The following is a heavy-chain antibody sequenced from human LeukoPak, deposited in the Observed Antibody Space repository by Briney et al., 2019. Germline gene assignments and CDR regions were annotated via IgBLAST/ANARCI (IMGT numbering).Heavy chain of an antibody. CDR3: ARRSGSPEYFQH. J-gene: IGHJ1*01. CDR1: AYSFINYH. D-gene: IGHD1-26*01. CDR2: INPTDGST. V-gene: IGHV1-46*01. Sequence: ASVNLCFTSSAYSFINYHMHWVRQAPGQGLEWMGIINPTDGSTSYAQKFQGRVTMTRDMSTSTVYLQMNSLGFEDTAVYFCARRSGSPEYFQHWGQGTLVTVSS.